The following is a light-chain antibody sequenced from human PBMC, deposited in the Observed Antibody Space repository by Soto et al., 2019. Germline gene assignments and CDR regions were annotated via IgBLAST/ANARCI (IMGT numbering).Light chain of an antibody. CDR1: PSVSGSN. V-gene: IGKV3D-20*02. CDR2: GAS. J-gene: IGKJ5*01. Sequence: EIVLTQSPGTLSFSPGERATLSCRASPSVSGSNLAWYQQKPGQAPRLVIYGASSRATGIPDRFSGSGSGTDFTLTISSLEPEDFALYYCQQRNNWPITFGQGTRLEIK. CDR3: QQRNNWPIT.